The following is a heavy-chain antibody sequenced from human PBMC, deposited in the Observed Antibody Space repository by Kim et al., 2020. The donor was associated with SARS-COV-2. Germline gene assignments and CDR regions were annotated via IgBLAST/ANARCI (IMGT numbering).Heavy chain of an antibody. CDR2: ISSSSSYI. D-gene: IGHD2-21*02. J-gene: IGHJ2*01. CDR1: GFTFSSYS. Sequence: GGSLRLSCAASGFTFSSYSMNWVRQAPGKGLEWVSSISSSSSYIYYADSVKGRFTISRDNAKNSLYLQMNSLRAEDTAVYYCARDLTANALYWYFDLWGRGTLVTVSS. CDR3: ARDLTANALYWYFDL. V-gene: IGHV3-21*01.